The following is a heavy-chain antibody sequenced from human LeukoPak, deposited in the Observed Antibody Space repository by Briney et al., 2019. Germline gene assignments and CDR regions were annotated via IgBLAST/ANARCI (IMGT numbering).Heavy chain of an antibody. V-gene: IGHV4-34*01. J-gene: IGHJ4*02. CDR3: AINSSGWRAPFDY. CDR2: INHSGST. Sequence: SETLSLTCAVYGGSFSGYYWSWLRQPPGKGLEWIGEINHSGSTNYNPSLKSRVTISVDTSKNQFSLKLSSVTAADTAVYYCAINSSGWRAPFDYWGQGTLVTVSS. CDR1: GGSFSGYY. D-gene: IGHD6-19*01.